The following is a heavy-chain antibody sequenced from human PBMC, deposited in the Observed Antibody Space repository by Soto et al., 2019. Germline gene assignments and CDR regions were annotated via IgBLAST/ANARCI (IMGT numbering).Heavy chain of an antibody. Sequence: QVQLVQSGPEVKKPGASVKVSCKASGFTFSNFGISWVRRAPGQGLEWMGWISVYNGKTDYAQNFQGRVTMTKDTSTNTAYMELKSLTSDDTAVYYCARDRSSSDYWGQGTPVIVSS. J-gene: IGHJ4*02. CDR2: ISVYNGKT. V-gene: IGHV1-18*01. D-gene: IGHD6-6*01. CDR3: ARDRSSSDY. CDR1: GFTFSNFG.